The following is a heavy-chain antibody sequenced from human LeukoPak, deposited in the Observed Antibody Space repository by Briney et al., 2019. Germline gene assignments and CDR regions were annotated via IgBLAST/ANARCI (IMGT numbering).Heavy chain of an antibody. CDR3: ARDSGYDTDFDY. CDR1: DDSFSSHY. Sequence: SETLSLTCGVSDDSFSSHYWTWIRQPPGKGLEWIGYISYIGSTNYNPSLKSRVTTSVDTSKNQFSLKLSSVTAADTAVYYCARDSGYDTDFDYWGQGTLVTVSS. J-gene: IGHJ4*02. D-gene: IGHD3-10*01. CDR2: ISYIGST. V-gene: IGHV4-59*11.